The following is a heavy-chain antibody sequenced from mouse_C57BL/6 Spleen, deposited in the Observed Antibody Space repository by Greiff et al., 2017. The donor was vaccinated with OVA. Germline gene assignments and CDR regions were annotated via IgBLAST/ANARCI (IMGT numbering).Heavy chain of an antibody. J-gene: IGHJ4*01. D-gene: IGHD2-5*01. V-gene: IGHV1-7*01. CDR2: INPSSGYT. Sequence: VQLQQSGAELAKPGASVKLSCKASGYTFTSYWMHWVKQRPGQGLEWIGYINPSSGYTKYNQKFKDKATLTADKSTSTAFMQLSSLTSEDSAVYSCTIYGYSNRSMDYWGQGTSVTVSS. CDR3: TIYGYSNRSMDY. CDR1: GYTFTSYW.